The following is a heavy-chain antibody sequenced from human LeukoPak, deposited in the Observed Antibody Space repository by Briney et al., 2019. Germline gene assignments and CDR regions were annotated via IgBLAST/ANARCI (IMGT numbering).Heavy chain of an antibody. CDR1: GGTFSGYY. J-gene: IGHJ6*03. V-gene: IGHV4-34*01. D-gene: IGHD5-24*01. CDR3: AREDGPLYYYYYYMDV. Sequence: SETLSLTCAVYGGTFSGYYWSWIRQPPGKGLEWIGEINHSGSTNYNPSLKSRVTISVDTSKNQFSLQLNSVTPEDTAVYYCAREDGPLYYYYYYMDVWGKGTTVTVSS. CDR2: INHSGST.